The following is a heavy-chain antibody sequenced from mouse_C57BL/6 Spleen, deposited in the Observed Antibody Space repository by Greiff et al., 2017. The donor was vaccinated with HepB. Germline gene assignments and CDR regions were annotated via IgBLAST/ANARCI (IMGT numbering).Heavy chain of an antibody. CDR1: GYSFTGYF. CDR3: ARESITTVVAHWYFDV. D-gene: IGHD1-1*01. Sequence: VQLQQSGPELVKPGDSVKISCKASGYSFTGYFMNWVMQSHGKSLEWIGRINPYNGDTFYNQKFKGKATLTVDKSSSTAHMELRSLTSEDSAVYYGARESITTVVAHWYFDVWGTGTTVTVSS. CDR2: INPYNGDT. V-gene: IGHV1-20*01. J-gene: IGHJ1*03.